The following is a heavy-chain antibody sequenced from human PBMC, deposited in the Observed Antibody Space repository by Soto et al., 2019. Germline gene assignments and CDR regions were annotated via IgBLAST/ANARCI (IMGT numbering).Heavy chain of an antibody. Sequence: QVQRVQSWAEVKEPGSSVKVSCKASGGTFSSYTISWVRQAPGQGREWMGRIIPILGRENYAQKFQGRVTITADKSTSTDYMELSSLISEDTAVYYCARCRGSYGMDVWGQGTTVTVSS. CDR3: ARCRGSYGMDV. J-gene: IGHJ6*02. CDR2: IIPILGRE. V-gene: IGHV1-69*02. CDR1: GGTFSSYT. D-gene: IGHD3-10*01.